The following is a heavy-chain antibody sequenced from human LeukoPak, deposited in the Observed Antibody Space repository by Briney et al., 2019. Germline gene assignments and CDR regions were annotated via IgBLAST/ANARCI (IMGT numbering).Heavy chain of an antibody. CDR3: AKRPFGELFLYFDY. Sequence: PGGSLRLSCAGSGFTFSNYAMSWVRQAPGKGLEWVSGISGSGGSIYYADSVKGRFTISRDNSKNTLYLQMNSLRAEDTAVYYCAKRPFGELFLYFDYRGQGTLVTVSS. D-gene: IGHD3-10*01. CDR2: ISGSGGSI. J-gene: IGHJ4*02. V-gene: IGHV3-23*01. CDR1: GFTFSNYA.